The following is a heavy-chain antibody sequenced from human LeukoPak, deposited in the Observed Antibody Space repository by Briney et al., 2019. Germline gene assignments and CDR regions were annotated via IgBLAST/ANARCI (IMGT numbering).Heavy chain of an antibody. D-gene: IGHD2-8*01. CDR2: INPSGGST. J-gene: IGHJ4*02. CDR3: ARDLGYCTNGVCYTSWYFDY. V-gene: IGHV1-46*01. CDR1: GYTFTSYH. Sequence: ASVKVSCKASGYTFTSYHMHWVRQAPGQGLEWMGIINPSGGSTSYAQKFQGRVTMTRDTSTSTVYMELSSLRSEDTAVYYCARDLGYCTNGVCYTSWYFDYWGQGTLVTVSS.